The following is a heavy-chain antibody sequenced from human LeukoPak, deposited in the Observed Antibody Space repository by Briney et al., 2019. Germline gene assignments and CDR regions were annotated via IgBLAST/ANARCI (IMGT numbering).Heavy chain of an antibody. J-gene: IGHJ5*02. V-gene: IGHV4-39*01. CDR1: GGSISSSSYY. D-gene: IGHD5-12*01. CDR3: ARHKGVYEYSGYDLGGWFDP. CDR2: IYYSGST. Sequence: SETLSLTCTVSGGSISSSSYYWGWIRQPPGEGLEWIGSIYYSGSTYYNPSLKSRVTISVDTSKNQFSLKLSSVTAADTAVYYCARHKGVYEYSGYDLGGWFDPWGQGTLVTVSS.